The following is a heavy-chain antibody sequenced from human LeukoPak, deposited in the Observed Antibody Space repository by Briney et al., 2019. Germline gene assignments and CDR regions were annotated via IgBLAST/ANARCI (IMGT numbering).Heavy chain of an antibody. Sequence: SETLSLTCTVSGGSISSGSYYWSWIRQPAGKGLEWIGRIYTSGSTNYNPSLKSRVTISVDTSKNQFSLKLSSVTAADTAVYYCARDAGITIFGVVIGKEYYFDYWGQGTLVTVSS. D-gene: IGHD3-3*01. J-gene: IGHJ4*02. CDR2: IYTSGST. CDR3: ARDAGITIFGVVIGKEYYFDY. CDR1: GGSISSGSYY. V-gene: IGHV4-61*02.